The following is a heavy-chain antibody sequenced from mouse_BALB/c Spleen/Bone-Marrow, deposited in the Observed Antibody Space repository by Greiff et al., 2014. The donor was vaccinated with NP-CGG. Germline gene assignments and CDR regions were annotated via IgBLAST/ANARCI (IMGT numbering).Heavy chain of an antibody. CDR1: GYTFTSYD. J-gene: IGHJ3*01. CDR3: ARSGDSSGYGFAY. CDR2: IYPGDGST. V-gene: IGHV1S56*01. Sequence: VHLVESGPELVKPGALVKISCKASGYTFTSYDINWVKQRPGQGLEWIGWIYPGDGSTKYNEKFKGKATLTADKSSSTAYMQLSSLTSENSAVYFCARSGDSSGYGFAYWGQETLVTVSA. D-gene: IGHD3-2*01.